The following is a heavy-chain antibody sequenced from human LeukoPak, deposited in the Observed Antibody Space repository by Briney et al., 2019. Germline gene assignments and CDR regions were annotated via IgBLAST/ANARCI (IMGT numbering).Heavy chain of an antibody. CDR1: GFTFSTHV. CDR2: IWSDGSNQ. D-gene: IGHD3-22*01. CDR3: ARDWAGDSRIL. Sequence: GGSLRLSCAASGFTFSTHVMYWVRQAPGKGLEWVSLIWSDGSNQNYADSVKGRFTTSRDNSKNTLYLQMNSLRVEDTAVYYCARDWAGDSRILWGQGTLVTVSS. J-gene: IGHJ4*02. V-gene: IGHV3-33*07.